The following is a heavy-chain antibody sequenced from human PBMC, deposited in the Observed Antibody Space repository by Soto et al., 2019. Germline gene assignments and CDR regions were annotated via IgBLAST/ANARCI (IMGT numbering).Heavy chain of an antibody. V-gene: IGHV2-70*13. J-gene: IGHJ6*02. CDR3: ARSIRGPRRFNDMDV. CDR2: IERDDDDK. Sequence: SGPTLVNPTETLTLTCTFSGFSLTSPGMCVSWIRQPPGKALEWLALIERDDDDKYYSTSLKTRLTISKDTRKNQVVLTMANMDPADTGTYYCARSIRGPRRFNDMDVRGQGTKVTV. CDR1: GFSLTSPGMC. D-gene: IGHD1-1*01.